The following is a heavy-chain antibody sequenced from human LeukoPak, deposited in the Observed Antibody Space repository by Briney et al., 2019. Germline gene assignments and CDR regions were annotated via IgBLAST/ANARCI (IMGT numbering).Heavy chain of an antibody. CDR2: IGAGGTFT. Sequence: GGSLRLSCTASGFTFSSYAMNWVRQAPGKGLEWVSGIGAGGTFTYYADSVKGRFTIFRDNSKNTVYLQMNNVRSEDTAIYYCAKDLGFGGSTLDFWGQGTLGTVSS. CDR1: GFTFSSYA. J-gene: IGHJ4*02. V-gene: IGHV3-23*01. CDR3: AKDLGFGGSTLDF. D-gene: IGHD1-26*01.